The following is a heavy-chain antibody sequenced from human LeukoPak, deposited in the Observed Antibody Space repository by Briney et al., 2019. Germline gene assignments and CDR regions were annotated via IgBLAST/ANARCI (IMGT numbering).Heavy chain of an antibody. V-gene: IGHV3-30*03. CDR2: ISNDGSNK. CDR3: ASSYGSGSYYNVLGY. D-gene: IGHD3-10*01. J-gene: IGHJ4*02. CDR1: GFTFSSYG. Sequence: PGGSLRLSCAASGFTFSSYGMHWVRQAPGKGLEWVAVISNDGSNKYYADSVKGRFTISRDNSKNTLYLQLNSLRAEDTAVYYCASSYGSGSYYNVLGYWGQGTLVTVSS.